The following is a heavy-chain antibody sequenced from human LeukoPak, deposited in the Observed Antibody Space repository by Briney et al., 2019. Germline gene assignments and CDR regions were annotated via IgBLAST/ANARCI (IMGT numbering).Heavy chain of an antibody. J-gene: IGHJ4*02. CDR2: IKSKANGYAT. CDR3: TRQDCSGGACSYVDY. D-gene: IGHD2-15*01. Sequence: GGSLRLSCAASGFTLSDSLMHWVRQASRKGLEWVGRIKSKANGYATAYAASVEGRFTISRDDSKNTAYLQMNSLKTEDTAVYYCTRQDCSGGACSYVDYWGQGTLVTVSS. V-gene: IGHV3-73*01. CDR1: GFTLSDSL.